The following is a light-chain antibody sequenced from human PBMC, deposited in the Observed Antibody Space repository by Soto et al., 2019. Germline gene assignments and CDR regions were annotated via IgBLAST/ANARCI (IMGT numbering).Light chain of an antibody. CDR2: GAS. V-gene: IGKV3-15*01. CDR3: QQYNYRPIT. CDR1: QSVSSN. Sequence: EIVMTQSPATLSVSPGERATLSCRATQSVSSNLAWYQQKPGQAPRLLIYGASTRATGIPARFSGSGSGTEFTLTVSSLRSEDSAVYYCQQYNYRPITFGQGTRLEIK. J-gene: IGKJ5*01.